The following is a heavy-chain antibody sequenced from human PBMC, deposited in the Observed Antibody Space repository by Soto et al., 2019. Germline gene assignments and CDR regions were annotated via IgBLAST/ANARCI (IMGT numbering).Heavy chain of an antibody. V-gene: IGHV1-8*01. D-gene: IGHD2-2*01. J-gene: IGHJ6*02. CDR2: MNPNSGTT. CDR1: GYTFTSYD. CDR3: VSDVVPAAIDGIYFYYFMDV. Sequence: ASVKVSCKASGYTFTSYDINWVRQATGQGLEWMGWMNPNSGTTGYAQKFQGRVTMTRNTSTSTAYMELSSRRSEDTAVYYCVSDVVPAAIDGIYFYYFMDVWGQGTRVTAP.